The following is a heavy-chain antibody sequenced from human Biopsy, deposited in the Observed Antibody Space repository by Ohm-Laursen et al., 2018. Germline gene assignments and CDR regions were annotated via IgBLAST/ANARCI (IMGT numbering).Heavy chain of an antibody. CDR1: GGSVSSGGFY. D-gene: IGHD4-23*01. J-gene: IGHJ2*01. Sequence: PSQTLSLTCTVSGGSVSSGGFYWSWIRQHPGKGLERIGYIYYSGTTYYNPSLKSLVTISVDTSKNQFSLKLNSVTAADTAVYYCARRPYGGTRYWYFDLWGRGTLVTVSS. CDR3: ARRPYGGTRYWYFDL. CDR2: IYYSGTT. V-gene: IGHV4-31*01.